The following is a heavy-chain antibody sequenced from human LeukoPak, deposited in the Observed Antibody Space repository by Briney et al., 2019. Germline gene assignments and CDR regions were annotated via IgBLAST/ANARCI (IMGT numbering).Heavy chain of an antibody. CDR1: GYTFTVYY. CDR2: INPNCGGT. D-gene: IGHD6-19*01. CDR3: ASGGERYSSGWYGDY. J-gene: IGHJ4*02. V-gene: IGHV1-2*02. Sequence: ASVKVSCKASGYTFTVYYMHWVRQAPGQGLEWMGWINPNCGGTKYAQKFQGRVTMTRDTSISTAYMELSRLTSDNTAVYYGASGGERYSSGWYGDYWGQGTLVTVSS.